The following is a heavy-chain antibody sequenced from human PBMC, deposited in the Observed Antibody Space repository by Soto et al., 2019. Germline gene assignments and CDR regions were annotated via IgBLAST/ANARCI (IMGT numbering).Heavy chain of an antibody. CDR3: ARDHPPPYYCYRMDV. V-gene: IGHV1-2*02. CDR1: GYTFTGYY. Sequence: GASVKVSCKASGYTFTGYYMHWVRQAPGQGLEWMGWINPNSGGTNYAQKFQGRVTMTRDTSISTAYMELSRLRSDDTAVYYCARDHPPPYYCYRMDVWGQGTTVTVSS. J-gene: IGHJ6*02. CDR2: INPNSGGT.